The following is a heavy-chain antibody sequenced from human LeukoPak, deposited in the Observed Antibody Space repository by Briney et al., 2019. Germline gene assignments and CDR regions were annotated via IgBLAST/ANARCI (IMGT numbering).Heavy chain of an antibody. Sequence: GGSLRLSCATSGFIFSSYGIHWVRQAPGKGLEWVAFIRYDGSDKYYADSVKGRFTISRDNSKNKVYLQMNSLRAEDTAMYYCAKDAWEVGATSEIDYWGQGTLVTVSS. CDR2: IRYDGSDK. J-gene: IGHJ4*02. CDR3: AKDAWEVGATSEIDY. D-gene: IGHD1-26*01. V-gene: IGHV3-30*02. CDR1: GFIFSSYG.